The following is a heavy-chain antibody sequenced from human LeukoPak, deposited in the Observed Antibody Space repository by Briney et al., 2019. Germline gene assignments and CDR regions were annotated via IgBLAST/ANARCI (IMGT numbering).Heavy chain of an antibody. V-gene: IGHV4-39*01. D-gene: IGHD6-13*01. Sequence: SETLSLTCTVSGGSISSSSYFWGWIRQPPGKGLEWIGNIYYSGSTYYNPSLKRRVTISVNTSKNQFSLKLSSVTAADTAVYYCARLVRLDSSFDYWGQGTLVTVSS. CDR2: IYYSGST. CDR3: ARLVRLDSSFDY. CDR1: GGSISSSSYF. J-gene: IGHJ4*02.